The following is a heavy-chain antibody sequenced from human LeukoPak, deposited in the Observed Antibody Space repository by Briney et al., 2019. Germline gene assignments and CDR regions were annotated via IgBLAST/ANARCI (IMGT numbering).Heavy chain of an antibody. CDR1: GYAFTSYY. CDR2: INPSGGST. J-gene: IGHJ4*02. CDR3: AIMSRVDTGKSPFDD. Sequence: ASVKVSCKASGYAFTSYYMHWVRQAPGQGLEWMGIINPSGGSTSYAQKFQGRVTITTDESTSTAYMELSSLRSEDTAMYYCAIMSRVDTGKSPFDDWGQGSLVTVSS. D-gene: IGHD5-18*01. V-gene: IGHV1-46*01.